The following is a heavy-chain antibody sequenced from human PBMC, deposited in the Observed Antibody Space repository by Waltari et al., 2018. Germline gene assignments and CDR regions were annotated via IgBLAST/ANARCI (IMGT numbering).Heavy chain of an antibody. Sequence: EVQLVESGGGLVKPGGSLRLSCAAPGFTFSTYSMNGVRQAPGKGLEWVSSISSSSSYIYYADSVKGRFTISRDNAKNSLYLQMNSPRAEDTAVYYCARVHWNDEHAFDIWGQGTMVTVSS. CDR2: ISSSSSYI. CDR1: GFTFSTYS. J-gene: IGHJ3*02. V-gene: IGHV3-21*01. D-gene: IGHD1-1*01. CDR3: ARVHWNDEHAFDI.